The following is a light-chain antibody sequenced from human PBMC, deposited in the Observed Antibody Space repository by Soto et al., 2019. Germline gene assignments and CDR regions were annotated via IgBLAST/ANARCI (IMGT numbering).Light chain of an antibody. CDR1: SSDVGSYNR. CDR2: EVS. CDR3: SSFTSSNTWV. V-gene: IGLV2-18*02. J-gene: IGLJ3*02. Sequence: QSALTQPPSLSGSHGQSVTISCTGTSSDVGSYNRVSWYQQPPGTAPKLMIYEVSNRPSGVPDRFFGSKSGNTTSLTISGLQAEDEADYYCSSFTSSNTWVFGGGTKLTV.